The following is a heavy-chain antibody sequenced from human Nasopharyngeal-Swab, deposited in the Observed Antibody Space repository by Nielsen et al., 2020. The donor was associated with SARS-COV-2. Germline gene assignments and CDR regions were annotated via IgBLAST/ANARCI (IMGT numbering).Heavy chain of an antibody. Sequence: SETLSLTCAVYGGSFSGYYWSWIRQPPGKGLEWIGEINDSGSTNDNPSLKSRVTISVDTSKNQFSLKLSSVTAADTAMYHCARAPDYGDLYYYYGMDVWGQGTTVTVSS. CDR3: ARAPDYGDLYYYYGMDV. V-gene: IGHV4-34*01. CDR1: GGSFSGYY. CDR2: INDSGST. J-gene: IGHJ6*02. D-gene: IGHD4-17*01.